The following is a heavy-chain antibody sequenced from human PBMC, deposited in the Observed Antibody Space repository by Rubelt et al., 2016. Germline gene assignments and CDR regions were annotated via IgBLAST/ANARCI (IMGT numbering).Heavy chain of an antibody. CDR1: GGSISSSSYY. Sequence: QLQLQESGPGLVKPSETLSLTCTVSGGSISSSSYYWGWIRQPPGKGLEWIGSIYYSGRTYLNQSLRVRVTISVDTSNTQFSLQGRSGTVADTAVYFCARLALPPDFDHWGQGILVTVSS. CDR2: IYYSGRT. CDR3: ARLALPPDFDH. V-gene: IGHV4-39*01. J-gene: IGHJ4*02. D-gene: IGHD2-15*01.